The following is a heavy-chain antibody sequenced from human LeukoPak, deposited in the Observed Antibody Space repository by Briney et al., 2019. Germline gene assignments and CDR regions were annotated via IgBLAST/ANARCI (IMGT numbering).Heavy chain of an antibody. J-gene: IGHJ5*02. CDR1: GFTFSSYA. V-gene: IGHV3-30*04. CDR3: ARSGGYNYANA. CDR2: ISDDGSKE. D-gene: IGHD5-18*01. Sequence: PGGSLRLSCAASGFTFSSYAMHWVRQAPGNGLGWVAVISDDGSKEQYADSVKGRFTISRDKDKNMLYLQMNSLRPEDTAVYYCARSGGYNYANAWGQGTLVTVSS.